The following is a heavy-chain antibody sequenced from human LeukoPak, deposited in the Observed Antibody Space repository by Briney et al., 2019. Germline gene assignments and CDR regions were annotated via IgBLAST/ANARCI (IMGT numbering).Heavy chain of an antibody. D-gene: IGHD3-3*01. CDR3: ARDRNTDFWSGYYTNYFDY. V-gene: IGHV3-30*02. CDR1: GFTFSSYG. J-gene: IGHJ4*02. CDR2: IRYDGNNK. Sequence: GGSLRLSCGASGFTFSSYGMHWVRQAPGKGLEWVAFIRYDGNNKYYADSVKGRLIISRDNDKNSLYLQMNSLRVEDTAVYYCARDRNTDFWSGYYTNYFDYWGQGTLVTVSS.